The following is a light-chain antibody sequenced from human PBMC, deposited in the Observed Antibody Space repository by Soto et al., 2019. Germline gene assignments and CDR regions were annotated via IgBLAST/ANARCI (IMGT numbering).Light chain of an antibody. J-gene: IGKJ5*01. Sequence: DIVLTQSPATLSLSPGERATLSCRASQGVSSDLAWYQQKPGQAPRLLIYDASNRATGIPARFSGSGSGTDFTLTISSLEPEDFAVYYCQQRSNCPVTFGQGTRLEIK. CDR2: DAS. CDR3: QQRSNCPVT. CDR1: QGVSSD. V-gene: IGKV3-11*01.